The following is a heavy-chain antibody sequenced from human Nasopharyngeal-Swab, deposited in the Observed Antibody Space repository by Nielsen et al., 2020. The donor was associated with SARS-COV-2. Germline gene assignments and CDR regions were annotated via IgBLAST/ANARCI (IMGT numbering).Heavy chain of an antibody. D-gene: IGHD3-3*01. CDR2: IKHDGSAK. CDR1: GFTFSDYW. Sequence: GGSLRLSCGGSGFTFSDYWMSWVRQSPEKGLEWVANIKHDGSAKYYADSVKGRFTISRDNAKSSLHLQMNSLRAEDTAVYYCARHYDFWSGYYNSHFYGMDVWGQGTTVTVSS. J-gene: IGHJ6*02. CDR3: ARHYDFWSGYYNSHFYGMDV. V-gene: IGHV3-7*01.